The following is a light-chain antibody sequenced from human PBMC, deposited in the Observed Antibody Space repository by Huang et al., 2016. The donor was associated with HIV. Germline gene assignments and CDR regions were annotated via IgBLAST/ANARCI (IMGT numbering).Light chain of an antibody. Sequence: EIVLTQSPGTLPLSPGEGATLSCRASQSINNNYLAWFQQKPGQPPRLLIYVASSRATGVPDRFTGSGSGTDFNLTISRLETEDFAMYFCQHYGTSPQTFGQGTKLEIK. CDR1: QSINNNY. CDR2: VAS. V-gene: IGKV3-20*01. CDR3: QHYGTSPQT. J-gene: IGKJ2*01.